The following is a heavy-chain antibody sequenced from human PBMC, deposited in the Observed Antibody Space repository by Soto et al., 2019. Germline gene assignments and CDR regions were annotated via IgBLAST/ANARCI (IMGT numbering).Heavy chain of an antibody. J-gene: IGHJ4*02. Sequence: QVQLVQSGAEVKKPGSSVKVSCKASGGTFSSYAISWVRQAPGQGLEWMGGIIPIFGTANYAQKFQGGVTITADKSTSTSYRELSSLRSEDTAVYYCARVGVLRYFDWSAPRGYFDYWGQGTLGPVSS. D-gene: IGHD3-9*01. CDR1: GGTFSSYA. V-gene: IGHV1-69*06. CDR3: ARVGVLRYFDWSAPRGYFDY. CDR2: IIPIFGTA.